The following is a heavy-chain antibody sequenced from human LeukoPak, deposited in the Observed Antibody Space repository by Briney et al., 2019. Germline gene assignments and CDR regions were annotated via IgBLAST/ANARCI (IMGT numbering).Heavy chain of an antibody. CDR3: ARGGVRATHYYYYYYGMDV. Sequence: SETLSLTCTVSGGSISSGDYYWSWIRQPPGKGLEWIGYIYYSGSTYYNPSLKSRVTISVDTSKNQFSLKLSSVTAADTAVYYCARGGVRATHYYYYYYGMDVWGQGTTVTVSS. CDR2: IYYSGST. J-gene: IGHJ6*02. CDR1: GGSISSGDYY. D-gene: IGHD3-10*01. V-gene: IGHV4-30-4*01.